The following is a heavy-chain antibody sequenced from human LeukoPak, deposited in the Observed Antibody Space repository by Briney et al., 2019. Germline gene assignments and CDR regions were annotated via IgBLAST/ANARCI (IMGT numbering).Heavy chain of an antibody. CDR1: GFTFSDYY. Sequence: GGSLRLSCAASGFTFSDYYMSWIRQAPGKGLEWVSYISSSGSTIYYADSVEGRFTISSDSARNSLYLQMNSLKTEDTAVYYCTTEYSGSYYPFDYWGQGTLVTVSS. D-gene: IGHD1-26*01. CDR3: TTEYSGSYYPFDY. CDR2: ISSSGSTI. V-gene: IGHV3-11*01. J-gene: IGHJ4*02.